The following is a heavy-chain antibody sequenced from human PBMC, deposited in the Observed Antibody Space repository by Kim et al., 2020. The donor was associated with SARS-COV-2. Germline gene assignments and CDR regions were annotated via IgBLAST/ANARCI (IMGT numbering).Heavy chain of an antibody. D-gene: IGHD2-2*01. V-gene: IGHV4-34*01. CDR3: ARGRNRYCSSTSCYGGYYYYYGMDV. CDR1: GGSFSGYY. Sequence: SETLSLTCAVYGGSFSGYYWSWIRQPPGKGLEWIGEINHSGSTNYNPSLKSRVTISVDTSKNQFSLKLSSVTAADTAVYYCARGRNRYCSSTSCYGGYYYYYGMDVWGQGTTVTVSS. J-gene: IGHJ6*02. CDR2: INHSGST.